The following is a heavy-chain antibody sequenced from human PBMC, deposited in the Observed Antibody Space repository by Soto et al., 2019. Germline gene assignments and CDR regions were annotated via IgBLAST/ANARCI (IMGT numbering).Heavy chain of an antibody. Sequence: EVQLVESGGGLVKPGGSPRVSCAASGFTFRNYSMNWVRQAPGKGLEWVSSISSTSKYIYYADSVKGRFTISRDNAKKSLYLQMNSLRAEDTAVYYCARGLSSGWFDYWGQGTLVTVSA. CDR2: ISSTSKYI. V-gene: IGHV3-21*01. J-gene: IGHJ5*01. CDR1: GFTFRNYS. CDR3: ARGLSSGWFDY. D-gene: IGHD6-19*01.